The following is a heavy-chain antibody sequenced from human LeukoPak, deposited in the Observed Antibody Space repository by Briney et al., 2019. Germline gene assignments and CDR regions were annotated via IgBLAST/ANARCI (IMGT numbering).Heavy chain of an antibody. D-gene: IGHD6-13*01. CDR2: IYYSGST. CDR1: GYSISSGYY. CDR3: ARAPSSSWYVANWFDP. Sequence: SETLSLTCTVSGYSISSGYYWSWIRQPPGKGLEWIGDIYYSGSTNYNPSLKSRVTISVDTSKNQFSLKLSSVTAADTAVYYCARAPSSSWYVANWFDPWGQGTLVTVSS. J-gene: IGHJ5*02. V-gene: IGHV4-61*01.